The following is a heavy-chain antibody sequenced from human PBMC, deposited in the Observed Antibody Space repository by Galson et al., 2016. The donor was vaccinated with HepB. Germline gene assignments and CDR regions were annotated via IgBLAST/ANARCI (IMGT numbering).Heavy chain of an antibody. J-gene: IGHJ4*02. Sequence: SLRLSCAASGFTFNKFAMGWVRQAPGKGLVWVASLTGRGDKAYYADSLKGHFTISRDNSRNTVYLQMHNLRSDDTAIYYCAKDSANGLIRPLYFDSWGQGTQVTVSS. CDR2: LTGRGDKA. D-gene: IGHD3-10*01. V-gene: IGHV3-23*01. CDR3: AKDSANGLIRPLYFDS. CDR1: GFTFNKFA.